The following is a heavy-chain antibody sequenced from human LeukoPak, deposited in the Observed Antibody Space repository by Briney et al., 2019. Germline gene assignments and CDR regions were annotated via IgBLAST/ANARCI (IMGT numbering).Heavy chain of an antibody. Sequence: GGSLRLSCAASGFTFSIYAMSWVRQAPGKGLEWVSTISDSGGSTYYADSVKGRFTISRDNSKSTLYLQMNSLRAEDTAVYYCAKGDTSGWYGNFDYWGQGTLGTVSS. V-gene: IGHV3-23*01. CDR2: ISDSGGST. CDR3: AKGDTSGWYGNFDY. J-gene: IGHJ4*02. D-gene: IGHD6-19*01. CDR1: GFTFSIYA.